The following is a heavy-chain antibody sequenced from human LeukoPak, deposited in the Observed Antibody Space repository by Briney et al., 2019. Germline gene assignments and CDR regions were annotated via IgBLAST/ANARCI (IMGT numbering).Heavy chain of an antibody. CDR3: AKGRWNFDY. CDR2: ISGSGGSSGGST. V-gene: IGHV3-23*01. Sequence: PGASLRLSCVASGFTFSSYGMSWVRQAPGKGLEWVSGISGSGGSSGGSTYYADSVKGWFTISRDNSKNTLYLQMNSLRAEDTAVYYCAKGRWNFDYWGQGTLVTVSS. CDR1: GFTFSSYG. J-gene: IGHJ4*02. D-gene: IGHD1-1*01.